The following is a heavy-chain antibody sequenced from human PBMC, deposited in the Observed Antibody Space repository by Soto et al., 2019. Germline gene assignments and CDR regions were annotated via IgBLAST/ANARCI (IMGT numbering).Heavy chain of an antibody. J-gene: IGHJ4*02. CDR1: GGSVSSGSYY. Sequence: QVQLQESGPGLVKPSETLSLTCTVSGGSVSSGSYYWSWIRQPPGKGLEWIGYIYYSGSTNYNPSLKSRVTISVDTSKNQFSLKLSSVTAADTAVYYCARETYYYDGSGYPFDYWGQGTLVTVSS. CDR2: IYYSGST. V-gene: IGHV4-61*01. D-gene: IGHD3-22*01. CDR3: ARETYYYDGSGYPFDY.